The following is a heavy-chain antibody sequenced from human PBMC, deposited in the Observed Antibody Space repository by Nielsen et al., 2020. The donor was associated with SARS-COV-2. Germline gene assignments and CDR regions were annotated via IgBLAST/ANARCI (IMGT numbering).Heavy chain of an antibody. CDR2: INPSDGRT. CDR1: GYTFNKDF. D-gene: IGHD3-10*01. Sequence: ASVKVSCKASGYTFNKDFVHWVRQAPGQGLEWTGRINPSDGRTTSAEKFQGRVTMTRVTSSSTVYMELSSLRSDDTAVYYCATSWYHYPTSGWTPHVVHWGQGTLVTVSS. J-gene: IGHJ4*02. CDR3: ATSWYHYPTSGWTPHVVH. V-gene: IGHV1-46*02.